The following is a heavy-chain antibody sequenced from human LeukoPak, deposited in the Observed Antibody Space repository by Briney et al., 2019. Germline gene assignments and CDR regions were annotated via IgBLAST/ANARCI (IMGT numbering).Heavy chain of an antibody. J-gene: IGHJ4*02. Sequence: PSETLSLTCTVSAGSISSYYWSCIRQPPGKGLEWIGYISYSGSTNYNPSLKSRVTISLDTSKNQFSLRLSSVTAADTAVYYCARDKPPYYDGSGYLDYWGQGTLVTVSS. CDR2: ISYSGST. D-gene: IGHD3-22*01. V-gene: IGHV4-59*01. CDR1: AGSISSYY. CDR3: ARDKPPYYDGSGYLDY.